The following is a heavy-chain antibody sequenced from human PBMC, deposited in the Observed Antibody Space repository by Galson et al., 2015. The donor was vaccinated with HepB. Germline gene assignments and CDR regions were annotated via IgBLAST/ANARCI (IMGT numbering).Heavy chain of an antibody. V-gene: IGHV1-3*01. Sequence: QSGAEVKKPGASVKVSCKASGYTFTSYVIHWVRQAPGQRLEWLGWINVGSGNTKYSQKFQGRVTITRDTSASTAYMELSSLRSEDTAVYYCARTYYSDSSNWYFDLWGRGTLVTVSS. CDR2: INVGSGNT. CDR3: ARTYYSDSSNWYFDL. D-gene: IGHD3-22*01. J-gene: IGHJ2*01. CDR1: GYTFTSYV.